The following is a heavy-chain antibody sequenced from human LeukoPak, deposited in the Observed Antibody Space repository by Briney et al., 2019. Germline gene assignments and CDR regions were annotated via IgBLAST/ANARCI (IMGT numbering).Heavy chain of an antibody. D-gene: IGHD3-22*01. J-gene: IGHJ5*02. Sequence: PSETLSLICTFSGGSISSSAYYWGWVRQPPGKGLKWIGSIYYSGSTYYSPSLKSRVTISVDTSKNQFSLKLSSVTAADTALYYCARHGSGFILVPWFDPWGQGTLVTVSS. CDR3: ARHGSGFILVPWFDP. CDR1: GGSISSSAYY. V-gene: IGHV4-39*01. CDR2: IYYSGST.